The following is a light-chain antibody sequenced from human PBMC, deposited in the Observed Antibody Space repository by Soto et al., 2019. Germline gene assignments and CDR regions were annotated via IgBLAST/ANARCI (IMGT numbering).Light chain of an antibody. CDR1: NTGSKS. CDR2: DDS. CDR3: QVWDSSSDRHGFV. Sequence: SYELTQPPSVSVAPGQTARITCGGNNTGSKSVHWYQQKPGQAPVLVVYDDSERPAGIPERFSGSNSGNTATLTISRVEAGDEADYYCQVWDSSSDRHGFVFGTGTKLTVL. V-gene: IGLV3-21*02. J-gene: IGLJ1*01.